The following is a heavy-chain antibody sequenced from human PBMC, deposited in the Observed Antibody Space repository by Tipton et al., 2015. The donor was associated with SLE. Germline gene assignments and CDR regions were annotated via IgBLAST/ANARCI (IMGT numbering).Heavy chain of an antibody. D-gene: IGHD2-8*02. CDR1: GYTFTSYD. V-gene: IGHV1-8*01. J-gene: IGHJ4*01. Sequence: QSGAEVKKPGASVKVSCKASGYTFTSYDINWVRQATGQGLEWMGWMNPNSGNTGYAQKFQGRVTMTRNTSKSTAYMELSSLRSEDTAVYYCARHPPHCTGTGSVCYPSYFDYWGHGTLVTVSS. CDR2: MNPNSGNT. CDR3: ARHPPHCTGTGSVCYPSYFDY.